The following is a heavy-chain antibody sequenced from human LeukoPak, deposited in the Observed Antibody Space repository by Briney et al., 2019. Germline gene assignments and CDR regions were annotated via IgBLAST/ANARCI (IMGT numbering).Heavy chain of an antibody. D-gene: IGHD2-2*01. V-gene: IGHV3-53*01. CDR3: ARSRYCSSTSCATPFDY. J-gene: IGHJ4*02. CDR1: GFTFSSNY. Sequence: PGGSLRLSCAASGFTFSSNYMSWVRQAPGKGLEWVSVIYSGGSTYYADSVKGRFTISRDNSKNTLYLQMNSLRAEDTAVYYCARSRYCSSTSCATPFDYWGQGTLVTVSS. CDR2: IYSGGST.